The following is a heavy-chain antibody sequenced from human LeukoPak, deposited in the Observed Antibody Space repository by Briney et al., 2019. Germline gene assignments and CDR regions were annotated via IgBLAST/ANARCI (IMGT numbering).Heavy chain of an antibody. CDR3: ARLGGATVTTHNFDY. CDR2: IYYSGST. V-gene: IGHV4-30-4*08. Sequence: SETLSLTCTVSGGSISSGDYYCSWIRQPPGKGLEWIGYIYYSGSTYYNPSLKSRVTISVDTSKNQFSLKLSSVTAADTAVYYCARLGGATVTTHNFDYWGQGTLVTVSS. J-gene: IGHJ4*02. D-gene: IGHD4-17*01. CDR1: GGSISSGDYY.